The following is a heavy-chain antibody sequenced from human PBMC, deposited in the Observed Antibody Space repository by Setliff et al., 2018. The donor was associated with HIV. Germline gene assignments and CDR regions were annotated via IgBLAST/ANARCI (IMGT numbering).Heavy chain of an antibody. V-gene: IGHV4-39*01. CDR2: IYYSGST. J-gene: IGHJ4*02. D-gene: IGHD3-3*01. Sequence: PSETLSLTCTVSGGSISSYYWGWIRQPPGKGLEWIGSIYYSGSTYYNPSLKSRVTISVDTSKNQFSLKLSSVTAADTAVYYCARTKITIFDVDYWGQGTLVTVSS. CDR1: GGSISSYY. CDR3: ARTKITIFDVDY.